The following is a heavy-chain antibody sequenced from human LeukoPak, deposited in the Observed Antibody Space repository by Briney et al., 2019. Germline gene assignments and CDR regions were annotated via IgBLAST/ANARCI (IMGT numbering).Heavy chain of an antibody. V-gene: IGHV3-7*01. Sequence: PGGSLRLSCAASGFSFSTYWMSCVRETPEKGLEFVANINQDASVRNYMDSLKGRCTISRDNAKKSVYLEINSLRADDTAVYYCARDPGSSSFDLWGQGALVTVSS. CDR1: GFSFSTYW. D-gene: IGHD6-13*01. CDR2: INQDASVR. J-gene: IGHJ4*02. CDR3: ARDPGSSSFDL.